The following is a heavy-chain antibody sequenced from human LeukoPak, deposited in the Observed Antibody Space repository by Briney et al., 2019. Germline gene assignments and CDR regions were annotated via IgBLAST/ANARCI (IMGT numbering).Heavy chain of an antibody. Sequence: GGSLRLSCAASGFTFSSYAMSWVRKAPGKGLEWVSSISRGSDHIFYADSMKGRFTISRDNAKNSLYLQMNSLGAEDTAVYYCARPYDTRGYFPDYWGQGTLVTVSS. CDR1: GFTFSSYA. D-gene: IGHD3-22*01. CDR3: ARPYDTRGYFPDY. V-gene: IGHV3-21*01. CDR2: ISRGSDHI. J-gene: IGHJ4*02.